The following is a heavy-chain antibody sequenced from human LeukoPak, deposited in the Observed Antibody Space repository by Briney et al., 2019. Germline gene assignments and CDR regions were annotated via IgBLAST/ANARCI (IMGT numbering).Heavy chain of an antibody. CDR3: ARGTMTTVTYYFDY. CDR1: GGSISTYY. Sequence: SETLSLTCTVSGGSISTYYWSWIRQPPGKGLEWIGYIYYSGSTNYNPSLKSRVTISVDTSKNQFSLKLSSVTAADTAVYYCARGTMTTVTYYFDYWGQGTLVTVSS. J-gene: IGHJ4*02. CDR2: IYYSGST. D-gene: IGHD4-17*01. V-gene: IGHV4-59*12.